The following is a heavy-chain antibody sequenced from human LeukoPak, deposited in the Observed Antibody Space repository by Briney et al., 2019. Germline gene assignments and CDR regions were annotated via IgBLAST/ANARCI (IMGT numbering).Heavy chain of an antibody. CDR3: ASSGIAAAGGDYFDY. Sequence: GESLKISCKGSGYSFTSYWIGWVRQMPGKGLEWVGIIYPGDSDTRYSPSFQGQVTISADKSISTAYLQWSSLKASDTAMYYCASSGIAAAGGDYFDYWGQGTLVTVSS. CDR2: IYPGDSDT. D-gene: IGHD6-13*01. J-gene: IGHJ4*02. V-gene: IGHV5-51*01. CDR1: GYSFTSYW.